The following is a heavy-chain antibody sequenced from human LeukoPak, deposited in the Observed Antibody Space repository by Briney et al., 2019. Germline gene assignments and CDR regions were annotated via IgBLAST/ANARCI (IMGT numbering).Heavy chain of an antibody. J-gene: IGHJ6*02. Sequence: SETLSLTCALYGGSFSGYYWSWIRQPPGKGLEWIGEINHSGSTNYNPSLKSRVTISVDTSKNQFSLKLSSVTAADTAVYYCARDREAPYCSGGSCYPMIYYYYGMDVWGQGTTVTVSS. D-gene: IGHD2-15*01. CDR1: GGSFSGYY. CDR3: ARDREAPYCSGGSCYPMIYYYYGMDV. V-gene: IGHV4-34*01. CDR2: INHSGST.